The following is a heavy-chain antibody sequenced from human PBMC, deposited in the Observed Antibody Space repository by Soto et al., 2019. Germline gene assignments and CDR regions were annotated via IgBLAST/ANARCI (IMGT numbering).Heavy chain of an antibody. Sequence: PGGSLRLSCAASGFTFSGSAMHWVRQASGKGLEWVGRIRSKANSYATAYAASVKGRFTISRDDSKNTAYLQMNSLKTEDTAVYYCTTPLTIFGVVHNWLDPWGQGTLVTVSS. J-gene: IGHJ5*02. V-gene: IGHV3-73*01. CDR2: IRSKANSYAT. CDR1: GFTFSGSA. CDR3: TTPLTIFGVVHNWLDP. D-gene: IGHD3-3*01.